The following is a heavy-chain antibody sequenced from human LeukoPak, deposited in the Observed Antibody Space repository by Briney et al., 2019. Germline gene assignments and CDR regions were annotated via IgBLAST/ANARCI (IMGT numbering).Heavy chain of an antibody. CDR2: IYYSGST. V-gene: IGHV4-39*07. CDR3: ARENTVVPAAISYFGY. J-gene: IGHJ4*02. Sequence: SETLSLTCTVSGGSISSSSYYWGWIRQPPGKGLEWIGSIYYSGSTYYNPSLKSRVAISVDTSKNQFSLKLSSVTAADTAVYDCARENTVVPAAISYFGYWGQGTLVTVSS. D-gene: IGHD2-2*02. CDR1: GGSISSSSYY.